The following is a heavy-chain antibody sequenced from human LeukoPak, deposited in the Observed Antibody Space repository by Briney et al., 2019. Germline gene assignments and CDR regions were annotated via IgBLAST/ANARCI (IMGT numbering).Heavy chain of an antibody. CDR2: ISGSGENT. V-gene: IGHV3-23*01. CDR3: AKTRYYYDSSGYYFDY. Sequence: PGGSLRLSCAASGFTFSNYAMSWVRQAPGKGLEWVSAISGSGENTYYADSVKGRFTISRDNSKNTLYLQMNSLRAEDTAVYYCAKTRYYYDSSGYYFDYWGQGTLVTVSS. D-gene: IGHD3-22*01. J-gene: IGHJ4*02. CDR1: GFTFSNYA.